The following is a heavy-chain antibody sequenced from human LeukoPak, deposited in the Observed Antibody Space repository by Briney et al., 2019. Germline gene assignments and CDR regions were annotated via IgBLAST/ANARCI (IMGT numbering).Heavy chain of an antibody. D-gene: IGHD2-2*01. Sequence: ASETLSLTCAVYGGSFSGYYWSWIRQPPGKGLEWIGEINHSGSANYNPSLKSRVTISVDTSKNQFSPKLSSVTAADTAVYYCARHAIVVVPAATHYYYYGMDVWGQGTTVTVSS. CDR1: GGSFSGYY. J-gene: IGHJ6*02. CDR2: INHSGSA. CDR3: ARHAIVVVPAATHYYYYGMDV. V-gene: IGHV4-34*01.